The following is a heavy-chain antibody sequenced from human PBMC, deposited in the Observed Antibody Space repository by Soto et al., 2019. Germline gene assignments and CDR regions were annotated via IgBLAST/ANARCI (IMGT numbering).Heavy chain of an antibody. Sequence: QVPLVQSGAEVKKPGASVKVSCKASGYTFTSYDINWVRQATGQGLEWMGWMNPNSGNTGYAQKFQGRVTMTRNTSISTAYMELSSLRSEATAVYYCERAAPGRRGAFDIWGQGTMVTVSS. V-gene: IGHV1-8*01. J-gene: IGHJ3*02. CDR1: GYTFTSYD. D-gene: IGHD2-15*01. CDR2: MNPNSGNT. CDR3: ERAAPGRRGAFDI.